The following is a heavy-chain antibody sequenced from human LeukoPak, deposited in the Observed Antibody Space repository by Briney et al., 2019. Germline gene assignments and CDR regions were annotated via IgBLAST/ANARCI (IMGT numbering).Heavy chain of an antibody. J-gene: IGHJ4*02. D-gene: IGHD4-17*01. CDR1: GFTFSSYS. CDR3: ARVGRTTVIPFDY. Sequence: GGSLRLSCAASGFTFSSYSMNWVRQAPGKGLEWVSSISSSSSYIYYADSVKGRFTISRDNAKNSLYLQMNSLRAEDTAVYYCARVGRTTVIPFDYWGQGTLVTVSS. V-gene: IGHV3-21*01. CDR2: ISSSSSYI.